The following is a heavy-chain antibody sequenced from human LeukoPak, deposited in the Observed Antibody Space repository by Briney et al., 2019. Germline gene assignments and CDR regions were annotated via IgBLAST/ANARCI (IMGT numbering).Heavy chain of an antibody. V-gene: IGHV4-59*01. CDR2: IYYSGST. CDR3: VRQQYSSGWSDY. Sequence: ASETLSLTCAVYGGSFSGYYWSWIRQPPGKGLEWIGYIYYSGSTKYNPSLKSRVTISVDTSKNQFSLKLSSVTAADTAVYYCVRQQYSSGWSDYWGQGTLVTVSS. J-gene: IGHJ4*02. CDR1: GGSFSGYY. D-gene: IGHD6-19*01.